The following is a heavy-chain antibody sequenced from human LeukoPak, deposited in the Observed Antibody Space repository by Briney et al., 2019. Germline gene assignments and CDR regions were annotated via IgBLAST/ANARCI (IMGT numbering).Heavy chain of an antibody. Sequence: PSETLSLTCTVSCGSISNYYWSWIRQPPGQGLEWIGYIHYRGSTNYNPSLNSRVSISVDMSTNQFSLKLTSVTAADTAVYYCARHSRTYYDFDYWGQGTLVTVSS. CDR1: CGSISNYY. CDR3: ARHSRTYYDFDY. CDR2: IHYRGST. J-gene: IGHJ4*02. D-gene: IGHD1-26*01. V-gene: IGHV4-59*08.